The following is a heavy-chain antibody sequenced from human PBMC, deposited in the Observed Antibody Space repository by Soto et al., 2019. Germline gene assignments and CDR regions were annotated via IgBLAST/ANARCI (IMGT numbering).Heavy chain of an antibody. Sequence: QVQLQESGPGLVKPSETLSLTCTVSGGSISSYYWSWIRQPPGKGLEWIGYIYYSGSTNYNPSLKRRVTISVDTSKNQFSLKLSSVTAADTAVYYCASGSGSYSNWFDPWGQGTLVTVSS. CDR2: IYYSGST. D-gene: IGHD1-26*01. CDR1: GGSISSYY. J-gene: IGHJ5*02. V-gene: IGHV4-59*01. CDR3: ASGSGSYSNWFDP.